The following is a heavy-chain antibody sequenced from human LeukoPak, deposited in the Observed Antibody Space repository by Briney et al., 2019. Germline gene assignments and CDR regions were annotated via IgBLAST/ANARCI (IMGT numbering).Heavy chain of an antibody. CDR1: GYTFNSYY. CDR2: INPSSGST. Sequence: ASVKVSCKASGYTFNSYYMHWVRQAPGQGLEWMGVINPSSGSTSYAQKFQDRVTVTRDTSTSTVYMELSSLRSEDTAVYYCARDVSSAWYVVYWGQGTLVTVSS. J-gene: IGHJ4*02. CDR3: ARDVSSAWYVVY. D-gene: IGHD6-19*01. V-gene: IGHV1-46*02.